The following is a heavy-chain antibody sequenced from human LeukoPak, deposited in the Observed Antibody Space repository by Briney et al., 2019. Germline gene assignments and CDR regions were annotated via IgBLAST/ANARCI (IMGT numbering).Heavy chain of an antibody. V-gene: IGHV4-34*01. D-gene: IGHD5-12*01. Sequence: PSETLSLTCAVYGGSFSGYYWSWIRQPPGKGLEWIGEINHSGSTNYNPSLKSRVTISVDTSKNQFSLKLSSVTAADTAVYYCARFARLVDIVATITIGYYYGMDVWGQGTTVTVSS. CDR2: INHSGST. CDR1: GGSFSGYY. CDR3: ARFARLVDIVATITIGYYYGMDV. J-gene: IGHJ6*02.